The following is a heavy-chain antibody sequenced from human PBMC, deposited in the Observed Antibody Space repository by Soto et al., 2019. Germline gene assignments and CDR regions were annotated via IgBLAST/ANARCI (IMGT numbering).Heavy chain of an antibody. Sequence: SVKVSCKASGGTFSSYAMSWVRQAPGQGLEWMGGIIPIFGTANYAQKFQGRVTITADESTSTAYMELSSLRSEDTAVYYCARDGKVIVVVDATSDYYYGMDVWGQGTTVTVSS. D-gene: IGHD2-15*01. V-gene: IGHV1-69*13. CDR2: IIPIFGTA. CDR1: GGTFSSYA. J-gene: IGHJ6*02. CDR3: ARDGKVIVVVDATSDYYYGMDV.